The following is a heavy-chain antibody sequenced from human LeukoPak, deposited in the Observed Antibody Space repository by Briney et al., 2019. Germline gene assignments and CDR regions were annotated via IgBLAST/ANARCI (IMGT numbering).Heavy chain of an antibody. Sequence: GGSLRLSCAAFGFTFSSYAMSWVRQAPGKGLEWVSAISGSGGSTYYADSVKGRFTISRDNSKNTLYLQMNSLRAEDTAVYYCAKDPYGDYVPFDYWGQGTLVTVSS. CDR3: AKDPYGDYVPFDY. J-gene: IGHJ4*02. CDR1: GFTFSSYA. D-gene: IGHD4-17*01. CDR2: ISGSGGST. V-gene: IGHV3-23*01.